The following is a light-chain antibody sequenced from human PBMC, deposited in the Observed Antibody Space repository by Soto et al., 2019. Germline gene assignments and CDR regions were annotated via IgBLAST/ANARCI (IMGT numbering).Light chain of an antibody. CDR3: HQRSNSWT. CDR1: QSVSSY. CDR2: DAS. Sequence: EIVLTQSPATLSLSPVERATLSCRASQSVSSYLAWYQQKPGQAPRLLIYDASNRATGIPARFSGSVSGTDFTLTISSLEPEDFAVYYCHQRSNSWTFGQGTKVEIK. J-gene: IGKJ1*01. V-gene: IGKV3-11*01.